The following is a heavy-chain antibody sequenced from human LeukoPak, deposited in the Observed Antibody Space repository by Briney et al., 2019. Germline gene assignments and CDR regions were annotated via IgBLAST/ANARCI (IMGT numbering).Heavy chain of an antibody. J-gene: IGHJ4*02. CDR2: INPNSGDT. CDR1: GHTITGYY. V-gene: IGHV1-2*02. CDR3: ARDRHWNQGNFDY. Sequence: ASVKVSCKASGHTITGYYIHWVRQAPGQGLEWMGWINPNSGDTNYAQKFRGRVTMTRDTSINTAFMELSRLRSDGTAVYYCARDRHWNQGNFDYWGQGTLVTVSS. D-gene: IGHD1-1*01.